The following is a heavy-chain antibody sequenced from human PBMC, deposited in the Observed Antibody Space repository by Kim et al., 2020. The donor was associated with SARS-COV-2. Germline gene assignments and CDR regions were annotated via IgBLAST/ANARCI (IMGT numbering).Heavy chain of an antibody. CDR2: IYPADSDI. Sequence: GESLKISCEGSGYNFTNYWIGWVRRMPGKGLEWMGIIYPADSDIRYSPSFQGQVTISVDKSITTAYLQWRSLKASDTAMYYCARLWRGSKYSSSGGLDVRGQGTTVSVSS. CDR1: GYNFTNYW. V-gene: IGHV5-51*01. CDR3: ARLWRGSKYSSSGGLDV. D-gene: IGHD6-6*01. J-gene: IGHJ6*02.